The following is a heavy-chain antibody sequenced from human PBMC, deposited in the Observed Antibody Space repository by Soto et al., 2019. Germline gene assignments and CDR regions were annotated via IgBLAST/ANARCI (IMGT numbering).Heavy chain of an antibody. CDR3: ARPIDTLRAGYFYGMDV. D-gene: IGHD5-18*01. CDR1: GFTFSSYV. J-gene: IGHJ6*02. V-gene: IGHV3-30*04. CDR2: LSYDGNAE. Sequence: QVQLVESGGGVVQPGRSLRLYCAASGFTFSSYVMHWVRQAPGKGLEWVATLSYDGNAEYFGDSVRGRFTISRDNSRNTLYLQMNSLRVEDTSVYYCARPIDTLRAGYFYGMDVWGQGTTVTVSS.